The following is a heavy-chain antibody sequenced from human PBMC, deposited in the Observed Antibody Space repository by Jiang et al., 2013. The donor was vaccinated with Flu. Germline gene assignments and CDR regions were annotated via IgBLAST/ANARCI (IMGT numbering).Heavy chain of an antibody. J-gene: IGHJ5*02. CDR2: IYYDGST. Sequence: VTLSLTCSVSGGSVISGGHYWSWIRQPPGKGLEWIGYIYYDGSTNYNPSLQSQATISLDTSRNQFSLRLDSVTAADTAVYYCARVYDSSAYYANWFDPWGQGTLVTVSS. CDR1: GGSVISGGHY. CDR3: ARVYDSSAYYANWFDP. V-gene: IGHV4-61*08. D-gene: IGHD3-22*01.